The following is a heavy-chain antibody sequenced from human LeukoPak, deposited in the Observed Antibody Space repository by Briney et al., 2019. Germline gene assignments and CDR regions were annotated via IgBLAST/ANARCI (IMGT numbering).Heavy chain of an antibody. CDR3: AKDSLVMTTGSLDY. CDR1: GFTFSSFA. D-gene: IGHD4-11*01. J-gene: IGHJ4*02. Sequence: GGSLRLSCAASGFTFSSFAMSWVRQAPGKGLEWVSGIGGSGGSTYYADSVKGRFTISRDNSKNTLYLQMNSLRAEDTAVYYCAKDSLVMTTGSLDYWGQGTLVTVSS. CDR2: IGGSGGST. V-gene: IGHV3-23*01.